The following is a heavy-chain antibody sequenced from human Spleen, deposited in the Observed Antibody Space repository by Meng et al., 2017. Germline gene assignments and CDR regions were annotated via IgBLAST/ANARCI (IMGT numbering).Heavy chain of an antibody. CDR3: ARDEDISAAGKLFGDY. D-gene: IGHD6-13*01. J-gene: IGHJ4*02. Sequence: ASVKVSCKASGYTFTGYYMHWVRQAPGQGLEWMGWINPNSGGTNYAQKFQGRVTMTRDTSISTAYMELSRLRSDDTAVYYCARDEDISAAGKLFGDYWGQGNLVNVSS. CDR1: GYTFTGYY. V-gene: IGHV1-2*02. CDR2: INPNSGGT.